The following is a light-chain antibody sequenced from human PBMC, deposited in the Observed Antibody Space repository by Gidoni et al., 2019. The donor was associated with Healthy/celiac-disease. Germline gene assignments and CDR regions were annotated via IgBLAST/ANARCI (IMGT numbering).Light chain of an antibody. J-gene: IGLJ2*01. CDR1: SSNIGAGYD. V-gene: IGLV1-40*01. CDR2: GNS. Sequence: QSVLTQPSSVSGAPGQRVTISCTGSSSNIGAGYDVHWYQQLPVTAPKLLIYGNSNRPSGVPDRFSGSKSGTSASLAITGLQAEDEADYYCQSYDSSLSGPVVFGGGTKLTVL. CDR3: QSYDSSLSGPVV.